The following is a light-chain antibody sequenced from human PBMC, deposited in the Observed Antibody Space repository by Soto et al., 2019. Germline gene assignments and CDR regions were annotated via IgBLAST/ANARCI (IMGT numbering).Light chain of an antibody. J-gene: IGLJ2*01. CDR3: QSYDSSPSAVV. V-gene: IGLV1-40*01. CDR1: SSNIGAGYD. CDR2: GNS. Sequence: QSALTQPPSVSGAPGQRVTISCTGSSSNIGAGYDVHWYQQLPGTAPKLLIYGNSNRPSGVPDRFSGSKSGTSASLAITGLQTDDEADYYCQSYDSSPSAVVFGGGTKLT.